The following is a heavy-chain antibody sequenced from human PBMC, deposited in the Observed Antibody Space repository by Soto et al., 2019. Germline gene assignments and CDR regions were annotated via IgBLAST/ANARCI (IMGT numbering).Heavy chain of an antibody. CDR2: ISYDGSNK. V-gene: IGHV3-30-3*01. J-gene: IGHJ5*02. CDR1: GFTFSSYA. Sequence: QVQLVESGGGVVQPGRSLRLSCAASGFTFSSYAMHWVRQAPGKGLEWVAVISYDGSNKYYADSVKGRFTISRDNSKNALYLQMNSLRAEDTAVYYCARADGDGPWGQGTLVTVSS. D-gene: IGHD4-17*01. CDR3: ARADGDGP.